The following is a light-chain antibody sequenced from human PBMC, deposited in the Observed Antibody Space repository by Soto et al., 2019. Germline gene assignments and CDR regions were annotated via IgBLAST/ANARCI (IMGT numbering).Light chain of an antibody. CDR3: SSYTSSSTVI. Sequence: QSALTQPASVSGSPGQSITISCTGTISDIGGYNYVSWYQQHPGKAPKLMIYDVTNRPSGVSNRFSGSKSGSTASLTISGLQAEAEADYNCSSYTSSSTVIFGGGTKLTVL. CDR1: ISDIGGYNY. J-gene: IGLJ2*01. V-gene: IGLV2-14*01. CDR2: DVT.